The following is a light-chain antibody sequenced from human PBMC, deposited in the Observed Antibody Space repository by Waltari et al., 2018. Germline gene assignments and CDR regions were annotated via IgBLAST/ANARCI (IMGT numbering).Light chain of an antibody. CDR1: QIISSW. Sequence: DIQMTQSPSTLSASVGDRVTITCRASQIISSWLAWYQQKPREAPNLLIYDASSLQSGVPSRFSGSGSGTEFTLTISSLQHDDIATYYCQQYNSSPWTFGQGTKVEIK. CDR2: DAS. V-gene: IGKV1-5*01. CDR3: QQYNSSPWT. J-gene: IGKJ1*01.